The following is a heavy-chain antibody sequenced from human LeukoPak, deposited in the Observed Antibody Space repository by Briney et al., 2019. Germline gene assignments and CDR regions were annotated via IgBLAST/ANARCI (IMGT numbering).Heavy chain of an antibody. CDR2: INHSGST. Sequence: SETLSLTCAVYGGSFSGYYWSWIRQPPGKGLEWIGEINHSGSTNYSPSLKSRVTISVDTSKNQFSLKLSSVTAADTAVYYCASGRQGGRWLQFVAFDIWGQGTVVTVSS. D-gene: IGHD5-24*01. CDR3: ASGRQGGRWLQFVAFDI. J-gene: IGHJ3*02. CDR1: GGSFSGYY. V-gene: IGHV4-34*01.